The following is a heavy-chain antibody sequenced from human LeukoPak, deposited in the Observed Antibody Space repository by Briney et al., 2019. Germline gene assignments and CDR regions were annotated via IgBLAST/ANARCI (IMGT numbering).Heavy chain of an antibody. CDR1: GGSISSSSYY. CDR2: IYYSGSS. CDR3: ARLTLVGATTDFDY. Sequence: SETLSLTCTVSGGSISSSSYYWGWIRQPPGKGLEWLGYIYYSGSSNYNPSLKSRVTMSADTSKNQFSLKLSSVTAADTAVYYCARLTLVGATTDFDYWGQGTLVTVSS. D-gene: IGHD1-26*01. J-gene: IGHJ4*02. V-gene: IGHV4-61*05.